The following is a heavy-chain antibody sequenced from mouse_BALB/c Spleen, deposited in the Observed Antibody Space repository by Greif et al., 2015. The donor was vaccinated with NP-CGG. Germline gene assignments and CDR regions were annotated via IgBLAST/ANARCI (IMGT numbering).Heavy chain of an antibody. CDR2: IDPANGNT. Sequence: VQLQHPGAELVKPGASVKLSCTASGFNIKDTYMHWVKQRPEQGLEWIGRIDPANGNTKYDPKFQGKATITADSYSNSAYLRLSSLASEDTAVYYCASHLTTVVAYYYAMDYCGQGTSVTVSS. CDR3: ASHLTTVVAYYYAMDY. D-gene: IGHD1-1*01. CDR1: GFNIKDTY. V-gene: IGHV14-3*02. J-gene: IGHJ4*01.